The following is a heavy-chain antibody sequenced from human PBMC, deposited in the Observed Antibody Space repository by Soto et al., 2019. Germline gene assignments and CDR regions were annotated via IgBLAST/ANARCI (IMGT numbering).Heavy chain of an antibody. Sequence: GGSLILSCAASGFPFSSYAMHWVRQAPGKGLEWVAVISYDGSNKCYADSVKGRFTISRDNSKNTLYLQMNSLRAEDTAVYYCARDRLRYNWNDFPYYYYGMDVWGQGTTVTVSS. V-gene: IGHV3-30-3*01. D-gene: IGHD1-1*01. CDR1: GFPFSSYA. CDR2: ISYDGSNK. CDR3: ARDRLRYNWNDFPYYYYGMDV. J-gene: IGHJ6*02.